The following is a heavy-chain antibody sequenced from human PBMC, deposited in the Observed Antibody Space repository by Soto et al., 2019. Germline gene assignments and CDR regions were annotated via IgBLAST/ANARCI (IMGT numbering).Heavy chain of an antibody. CDR1: GDCISSGENY. J-gene: IGHJ5*02. Sequence: SETLSLSCTVWGDCISSGENYWTCIRKPPWKDLEWIGYISYTGSTNYNTSVRIRLSISMDTSKNKFSLKLSSLTAADTDVYYCARASVKFLFDPCGQGILVPVSS. CDR2: ISYTGST. D-gene: IGHD3-3*01. CDR3: ARASVKFLFDP. V-gene: IGHV4-30-4*01.